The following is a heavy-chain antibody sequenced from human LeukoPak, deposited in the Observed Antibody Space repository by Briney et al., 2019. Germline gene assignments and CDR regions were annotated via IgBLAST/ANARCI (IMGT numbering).Heavy chain of an antibody. CDR1: GFSFGRHW. CDR2: IRQDGSEK. CDR3: AGGAGWLIDY. Sequence: GGSLRLSWAASGFSFGRHWMNWVRQAPGKGLEWVANIRQDGSEKNYVDSVKGRFTISRDNAKNSLFLQMDSLRAEDTAVYYCAGGAGWLIDYWGQGTLVTVSS. J-gene: IGHJ4*02. V-gene: IGHV3-7*03. D-gene: IGHD3-16*01.